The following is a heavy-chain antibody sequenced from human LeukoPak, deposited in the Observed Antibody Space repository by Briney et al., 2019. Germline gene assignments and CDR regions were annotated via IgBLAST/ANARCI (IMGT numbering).Heavy chain of an antibody. J-gene: IGHJ4*02. Sequence: PSETLSLTCTVSGASISSSSSYWGWIRQPPGKGLEWLGHIYSPGNTYYKPSLRSRVTISIDTSKNQFSLRMTSVTAADTAVYYCARSGRVWFGETQSFFDYWGQGTLVTVSS. D-gene: IGHD3-10*01. V-gene: IGHV4-39*07. CDR2: IYSPGNT. CDR3: ARSGRVWFGETQSFFDY. CDR1: GASISSSSSY.